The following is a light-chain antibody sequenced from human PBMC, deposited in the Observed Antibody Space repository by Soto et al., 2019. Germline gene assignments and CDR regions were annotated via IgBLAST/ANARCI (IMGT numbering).Light chain of an antibody. J-gene: IGKJ4*01. CDR2: GAS. CDR1: QSVNSN. V-gene: IGKV3-15*01. CDR3: QQYNYWPTLT. Sequence: EIVMTQSPATLSVSPGERATLSCRASQSVNSNLAWYQQKPGQAPRLLIYGASTRAKGIPARFSASGSGTEFTLTISSLQSEDFAVYYCQQYNYWPTLTFGGGTKVDIK.